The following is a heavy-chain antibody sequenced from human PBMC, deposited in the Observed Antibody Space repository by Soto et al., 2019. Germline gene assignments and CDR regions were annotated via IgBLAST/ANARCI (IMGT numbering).Heavy chain of an antibody. D-gene: IGHD2-2*02. CDR1: GGSISSGGYY. J-gene: IGHJ5*02. CDR2: IYYSGST. Sequence: ASETLSLTCTVSGGSISSGGYYWSWIRQHPGKGLEWIGYIYYSGSTYYNPSLKSRVTISVDTSKNQFSLKLSSVTAADTAVYYCARGQVVVVPAAIHNWFDPWGQGTLVTVSS. V-gene: IGHV4-31*03. CDR3: ARGQVVVVPAAIHNWFDP.